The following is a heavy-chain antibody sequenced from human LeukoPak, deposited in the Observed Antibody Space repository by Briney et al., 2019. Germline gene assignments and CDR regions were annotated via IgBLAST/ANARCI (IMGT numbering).Heavy chain of an antibody. D-gene: IGHD5-12*01. J-gene: IGHJ4*02. CDR3: ASRYSGYGRSPANEFDY. V-gene: IGHV1-69*02. CDR2: IIPILGIA. Sequence: SVKVSCKASGGTFSSYTISWVRQAPGQGLEWMGRIIPILGIANYAQKFQGGVTITADKSTSTAYMELSSLRSEDTAVYYCASRYSGYGRSPANEFDYWGQGTLVTVSS. CDR1: GGTFSSYT.